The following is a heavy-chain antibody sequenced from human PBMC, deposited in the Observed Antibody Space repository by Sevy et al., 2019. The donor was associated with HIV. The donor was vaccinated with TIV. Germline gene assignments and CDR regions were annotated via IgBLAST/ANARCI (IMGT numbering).Heavy chain of an antibody. V-gene: IGHV4-30-4*01. CDR2: IYYSGST. CDR1: GGSISSGDYY. J-gene: IGHJ6*02. D-gene: IGHD1-26*01. CDR3: ARKEPSLNSGYYGMDV. Sequence: SETLSLTCTVSGGSISSGDYYWSWIRQPPGKGLEWIVYIYYSGSTYYNPSLKSRVTISVDTSKNQFSLKLSSVTAADTAVYYCARKEPSLNSGYYGMDVWGQGTTVTVSS.